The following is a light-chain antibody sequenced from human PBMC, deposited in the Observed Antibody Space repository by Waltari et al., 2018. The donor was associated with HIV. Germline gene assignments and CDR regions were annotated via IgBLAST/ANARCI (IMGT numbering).Light chain of an antibody. CDR2: EIS. Sequence: QSALTQPPSASGSPGQSVIISCTGTSSDIGAYNFISWYQQRPGKAPKLLIYEISKRPSGIPDRFSGSKSGNTASLTVSGLQAEDEGDYYCSSYGGNNNLMFGGGTKVTVL. V-gene: IGLV2-8*01. CDR1: SSDIGAYNF. J-gene: IGLJ3*02. CDR3: SSYGGNNNLM.